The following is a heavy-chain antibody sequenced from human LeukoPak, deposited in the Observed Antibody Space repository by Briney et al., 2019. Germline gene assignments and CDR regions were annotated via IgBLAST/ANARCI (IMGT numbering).Heavy chain of an antibody. V-gene: IGHV3-30*02. D-gene: IGHD6-13*01. CDR3: AKSPSSIAAAGTLNHDAFDI. J-gene: IGHJ3*02. Sequence: GGVLSLSCAASGFPFSNHGMNGARQAPGRGRGGGAFIWYDGRNNYYADSVKGRFTISRDNSKNTLYLQMNSLRAEDTAVYYCAKSPSSIAAAGTLNHDAFDIWGQGTMVTVSS. CDR1: GFPFSNHG. CDR2: IWYDGRNN.